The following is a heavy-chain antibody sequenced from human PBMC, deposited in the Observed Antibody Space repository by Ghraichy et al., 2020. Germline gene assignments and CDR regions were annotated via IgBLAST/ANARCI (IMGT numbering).Heavy chain of an antibody. J-gene: IGHJ4*02. D-gene: IGHD3-22*01. CDR3: ARAPLYYYDSSGYYHLGSFDY. CDR2: INHSGST. CDR1: GGSFSGYY. V-gene: IGHV4-34*01. Sequence: SETLSLTCAVYGGSFSGYYWSWIRQPPGKGLEWIGEINHSGSTNYNPSLKSRVTISVDTSKNQFSLKLSSVTAADTAVYYCARAPLYYYDSSGYYHLGSFDYWGQGTLVTVSS.